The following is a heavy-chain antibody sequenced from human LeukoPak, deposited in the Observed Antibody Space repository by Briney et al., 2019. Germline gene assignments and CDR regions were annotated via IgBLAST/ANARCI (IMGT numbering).Heavy chain of an antibody. CDR1: GFTFSSYG. Sequence: GGSLRLSCEASGFTFSSYGMHGFGQAPAKGLEWVAFIRYDGSNKYYADSVKGRFTISRDNSKNTLYLQMNSLRAEDTAVYYCAKLDAFDIWGQGTMVTVSS. CDR3: AKLDAFDI. V-gene: IGHV3-30*02. CDR2: IRYDGSNK. J-gene: IGHJ3*02.